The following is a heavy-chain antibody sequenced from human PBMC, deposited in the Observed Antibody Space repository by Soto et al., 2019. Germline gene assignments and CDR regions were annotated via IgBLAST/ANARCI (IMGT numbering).Heavy chain of an antibody. V-gene: IGHV3-21*01. D-gene: IGHD6-19*01. CDR1: GFTFSSYS. Sequence: GGSLRLSCAASGFTFSSYSMNWVRQAPGKGLEWVSSISSSSSYIYYADSVKGRFTISRDNAKNSLYLQMNSLRAEDTAVYYCARAEQWLVPRGGYYYGMDVWGQGTTVTVSS. CDR2: ISSSSSYI. CDR3: ARAEQWLVPRGGYYYGMDV. J-gene: IGHJ6*02.